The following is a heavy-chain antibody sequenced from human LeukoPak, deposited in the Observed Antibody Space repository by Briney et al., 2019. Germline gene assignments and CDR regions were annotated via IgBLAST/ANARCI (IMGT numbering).Heavy chain of an antibody. J-gene: IGHJ4*02. CDR2: ISYSGST. V-gene: IGHV4-59*01. CDR1: GGSINSYY. CDR3: ARGNAD. Sequence: SETLSLTCTVSGGSINSYYWSWIRQTPGKGLEWIGYISYSGSTNYNPSLKSRVTISLGTSKNQFFLKLSSVTAADTALYYCARGNADWGQGTLVTVSS.